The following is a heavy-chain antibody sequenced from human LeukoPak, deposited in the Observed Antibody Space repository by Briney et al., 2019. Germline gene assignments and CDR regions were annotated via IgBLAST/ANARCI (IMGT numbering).Heavy chain of an antibody. Sequence: GGSLRLSCAASGFTFSSYMMTWVRQAPGKGLEWVANIKPDGGEKFYVDSVRGRFTISRDNAKNSLYLQMNSLRAEDTAVYYCARTDGSGSTLSFDMWGQGTMVTVSS. V-gene: IGHV3-7*01. CDR3: ARTDGSGSTLSFDM. CDR1: GFTFSSYM. CDR2: IKPDGGEK. D-gene: IGHD3-22*01. J-gene: IGHJ3*02.